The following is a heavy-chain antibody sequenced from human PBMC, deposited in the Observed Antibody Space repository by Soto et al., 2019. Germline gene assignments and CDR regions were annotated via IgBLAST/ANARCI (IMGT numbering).Heavy chain of an antibody. Sequence: PGGSLRLSCAASGFTFSSYVMHWVRQAPGKGLEWVAVIWSDGSNKYYADTVKGRFTISRDNSKNTLYLQMNSLRAEDTAVYYCARYYYDSSGYYPLWGQGTLVTVSS. J-gene: IGHJ4*02. CDR2: IWSDGSNK. V-gene: IGHV3-33*01. D-gene: IGHD3-22*01. CDR3: ARYYYDSSGYYPL. CDR1: GFTFSSYV.